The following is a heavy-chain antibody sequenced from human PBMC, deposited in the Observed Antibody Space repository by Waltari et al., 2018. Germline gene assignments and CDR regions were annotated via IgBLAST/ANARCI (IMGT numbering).Heavy chain of an antibody. CDR1: GGTFSSYA. D-gene: IGHD6-19*01. CDR2: ISTIFGTA. V-gene: IGHV1-69*01. Sequence: QVQLVQSGAEVKKPGSSVKVSCKASGGTFSSYAISWGRQAPGQGLEGMGGISTIFGTANYAQKFQGRVTITADESTSTAYMELSRLGSEDTAVYYCARRHSSGWYPYWGQGTLVTVSS. J-gene: IGHJ4*02. CDR3: ARRHSSGWYPY.